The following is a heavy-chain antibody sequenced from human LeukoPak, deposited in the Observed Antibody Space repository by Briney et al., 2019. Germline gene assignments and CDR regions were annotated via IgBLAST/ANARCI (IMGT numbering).Heavy chain of an antibody. Sequence: PGGSLRLSCAASGFTVSSNYMSWVRQAPGKGLEWVSSISTVSSYTYYADSVKGRFTISRDNAENSLYLQMNSLSAEDTAVYFCARDFRSLAPWGQGTLVTVSS. V-gene: IGHV3-21*01. CDR1: GFTVSSNY. CDR3: ARDFRSLAP. J-gene: IGHJ5*02. D-gene: IGHD3-10*01. CDR2: ISTVSSYT.